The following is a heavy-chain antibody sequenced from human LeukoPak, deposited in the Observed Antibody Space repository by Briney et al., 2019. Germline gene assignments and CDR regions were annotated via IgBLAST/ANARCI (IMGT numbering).Heavy chain of an antibody. D-gene: IGHD3-22*01. CDR1: GGSISSYY. CDR3: ARSTGGAGVVVIT. CDR2: IYYSGGT. Sequence: SETLSLTCTVSGGSISSYYWSWIRQPPGKGLEWIGYIYYSGGTNYNPSLKSRVTISVDTSKNQFSLKLSSVTAADTAVYYCARSTGGAGVVVITWGQGTLVTVSS. V-gene: IGHV4-59*08. J-gene: IGHJ4*02.